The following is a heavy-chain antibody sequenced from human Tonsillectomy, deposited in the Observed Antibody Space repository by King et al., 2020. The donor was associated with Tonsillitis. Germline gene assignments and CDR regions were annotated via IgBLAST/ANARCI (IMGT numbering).Heavy chain of an antibody. D-gene: IGHD3-10*01. V-gene: IGHV4-39*07. CDR3: ARAAGGWFGELWAFDI. CDR1: GGSISSSSYY. Sequence: LQLQESGPGLVKPSETLSLTCTVSGGSISSSSYYWGWIRQPPGKGLEWIGSIYYSGSTYYNPSLKSRVTISVDTSKNQFSLKLSSVTAADTAVYYCARAAGGWFGELWAFDIWGQGTMVTVSS. CDR2: IYYSGST. J-gene: IGHJ3*02.